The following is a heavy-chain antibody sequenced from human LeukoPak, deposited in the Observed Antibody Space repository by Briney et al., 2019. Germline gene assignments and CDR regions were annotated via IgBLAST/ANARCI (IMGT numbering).Heavy chain of an antibody. CDR2: IYHSGST. Sequence: SETLSLTCIVSGGSISSGDYYWNWIRQPPGKGLEWIGYIYHSGSTYYNPSLKSRLTISVDTSKNQFSLRLSSVTPADTAVYYCARVAVVAARPGSVDYWGQGTLVTVSS. CDR3: ARVAVVAARPGSVDY. J-gene: IGHJ4*02. D-gene: IGHD6-6*01. V-gene: IGHV4-30-4*08. CDR1: GGSISSGDYY.